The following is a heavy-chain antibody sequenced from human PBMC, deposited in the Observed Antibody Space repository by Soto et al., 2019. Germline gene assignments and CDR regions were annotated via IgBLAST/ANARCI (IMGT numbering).Heavy chain of an antibody. J-gene: IGHJ3*02. CDR2: IWYDGSNK. CDR1: GFTFSSYG. D-gene: IGHD3-10*01. CDR3: ASTMVRDDDAFDI. Sequence: GGSLRLSCAASGFTFSSYGMHWVRQAPGKGLEWVAVIWYDGSNKYYADSVKGRFTISRDNSKNTLYLQMNSLRAEDTAVYYCASTMVRDDDAFDIWGQGTMVTVSS. V-gene: IGHV3-33*01.